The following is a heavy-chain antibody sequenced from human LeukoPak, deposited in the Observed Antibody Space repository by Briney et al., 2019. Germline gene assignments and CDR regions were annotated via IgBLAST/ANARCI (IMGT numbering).Heavy chain of an antibody. CDR3: ARATTGTTNWFDP. CDR2: IYYSGGT. Sequence: PSETLSLTCTVSGGSISSYYWSWIRQPPRKGLEWIGYIYYSGGTNYNPSLKSRVTISVDTSKNQYSLKLSSVTAADTAVYYCARATTGTTNWFDPWGQGTLVTVSS. CDR1: GGSISSYY. J-gene: IGHJ5*02. V-gene: IGHV4-59*01. D-gene: IGHD1-1*01.